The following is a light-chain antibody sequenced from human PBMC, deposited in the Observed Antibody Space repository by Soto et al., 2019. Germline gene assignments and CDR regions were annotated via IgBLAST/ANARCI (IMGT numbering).Light chain of an antibody. J-gene: IGKJ1*01. Sequence: DIQMTQSPSTLSASVGDRVTITCRASQSIISWFSWYQQKPGKAPKLLIYKACGLESGGPSRFGGSGSGTEFTLTINSFQPDDCATYYCHQWTFGQGTKVDIK. CDR3: HQWT. V-gene: IGKV1-5*03. CDR1: QSIISW. CDR2: KAC.